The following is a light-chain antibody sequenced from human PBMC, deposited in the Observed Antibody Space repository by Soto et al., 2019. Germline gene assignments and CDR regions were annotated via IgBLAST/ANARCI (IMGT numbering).Light chain of an antibody. CDR2: GAS. CDR3: QQYGTSPQT. J-gene: IGKJ4*01. Sequence: EIVLTQSPGTLSLSPGERATLSCRASQSVSSTYLAWYQQKPGQAPGLLLYGASNRASGIPDRFAGSGSGTAFTLTISRLEPEDFAVYYCQQYGTSPQTFGGGTKVDIK. V-gene: IGKV3-20*01. CDR1: QSVSSTY.